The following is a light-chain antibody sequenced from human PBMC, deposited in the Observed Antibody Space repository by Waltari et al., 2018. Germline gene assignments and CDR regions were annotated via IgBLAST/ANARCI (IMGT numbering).Light chain of an antibody. CDR2: DVS. CDR1: SSDVGGYNY. CDR3: SSYTSSSTRV. V-gene: IGLV2-14*01. Sequence: QSALTQPASVSGSPGQSITISCTGTSSDVGGYNYVSWYQQHPGKAPKLMIYDVSKRPSGVSNRFSGSKAGNTASLTISRLQAEDEADYYCSSYTSSSTRVFGGGTKLTVL. J-gene: IGLJ3*02.